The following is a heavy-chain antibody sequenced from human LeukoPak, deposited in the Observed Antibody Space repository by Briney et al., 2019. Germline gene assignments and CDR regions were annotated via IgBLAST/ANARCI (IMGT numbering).Heavy chain of an antibody. D-gene: IGHD3-9*01. CDR2: INPNSGGT. V-gene: IGHV1-2*02. CDR1: GYTFTGCY. J-gene: IGHJ4*02. Sequence: ASVKVSCKASGYTFTGCYMHWVLHAPGQGLEWMGWINPNSGGTNYAQKFQGRVTMTRDTSISTAYMELSRLRSDDTAVYFFETEKGIRYFDWLAYWGQGTLVTVSS. CDR3: ETEKGIRYFDWLAY.